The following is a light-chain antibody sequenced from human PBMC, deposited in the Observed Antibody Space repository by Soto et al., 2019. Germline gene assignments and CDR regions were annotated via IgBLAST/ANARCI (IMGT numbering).Light chain of an antibody. CDR3: SSYAGSNNVI. V-gene: IGLV2-8*01. CDR1: SSDVGGYNY. CDR2: EVS. Sequence: QSALTQPPSASGSPGQSVTISCTGTSSDVGGYNYVSWYQQHPGKAPKLMIYEVSERASGVPDRFSGSKSGNTASLTVSGLQGQDEADYYCSSYAGSNNVIFGGGTKLTVL. J-gene: IGLJ2*01.